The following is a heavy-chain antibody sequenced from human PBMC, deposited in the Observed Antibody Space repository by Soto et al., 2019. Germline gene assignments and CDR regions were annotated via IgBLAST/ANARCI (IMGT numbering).Heavy chain of an antibody. CDR3: VKEPAV. V-gene: IGHV3-23*01. Sequence: GGSLSLSCEASGFIFSTYSMTWVRQVPGKGLEWVAAVSPSGDSTYYADSLKGRLTISRDNSKNTVFLQMNSLSVDDTGLYYCVKEPAVWGQGISVTVS. CDR1: GFIFSTYS. J-gene: IGHJ6*02. CDR2: VSPSGDST.